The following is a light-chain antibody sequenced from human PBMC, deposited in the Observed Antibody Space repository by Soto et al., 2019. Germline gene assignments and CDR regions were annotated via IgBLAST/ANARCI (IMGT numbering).Light chain of an antibody. CDR2: DAS. Sequence: EIVLTQSPGTLSLSTGDRAILSCRASQSVGSLLAWYQHNPGQAPRLLIFDASYRAAGIPGRFRGSGSGTDFTLTIDSLEPEDFAVYYCQQYGRSGTFGQGTKVDIK. J-gene: IGKJ1*01. V-gene: IGKV3-11*01. CDR3: QQYGRSGT. CDR1: QSVGSL.